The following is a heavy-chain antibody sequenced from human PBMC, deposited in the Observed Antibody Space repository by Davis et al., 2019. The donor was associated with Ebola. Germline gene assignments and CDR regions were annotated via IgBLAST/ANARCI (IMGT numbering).Heavy chain of an antibody. D-gene: IGHD6-13*01. Sequence: SETLSLTCAVSGDSMSSDGYSWSWIRQPPGKGLEWIGYIYYSGSTSYNPSLKSRVTISVDKSKNQFSLKLSSVTAADTAVYYCARAPTSAAAGLFDYWGQGTLVTVSS. V-gene: IGHV4-30-4*07. CDR2: IYYSGST. CDR3: ARAPTSAAAGLFDY. CDR1: GDSMSSDGYS. J-gene: IGHJ4*02.